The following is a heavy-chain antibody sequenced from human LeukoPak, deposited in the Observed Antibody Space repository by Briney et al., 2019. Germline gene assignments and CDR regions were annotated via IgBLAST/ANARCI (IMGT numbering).Heavy chain of an antibody. J-gene: IGHJ4*02. CDR3: ARDLKMFGELLSALDY. Sequence: GRSLRLSCAASGFTFSSYWMSWVRQAPGKGLEWVANIKEDGSEKYYVDSVKGRFTISRDNAKNTLYLQMNSLRAEDTAVYYCARDLKMFGELLSALDYWGQGTLVTVSS. V-gene: IGHV3-7*01. CDR1: GFTFSSYW. D-gene: IGHD3-10*02. CDR2: IKEDGSEK.